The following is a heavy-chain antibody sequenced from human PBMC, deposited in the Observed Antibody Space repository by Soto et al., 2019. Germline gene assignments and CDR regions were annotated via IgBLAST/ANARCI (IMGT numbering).Heavy chain of an antibody. CDR3: AHSATVSHACDI. V-gene: IGHV2-5*02. CDR1: GFSLRISGVG. J-gene: IGHJ3*02. Sequence: QITLKESGPTLVKPTQTLTLTCTFSGFSLRISGVGVGWIRQPPGKALEWLALIYWDDDKRYNPSLKSTHTITKDNSKNQVVPTMTNMDPVDTATYYCAHSATVSHACDIRGQGKMVTGSS. D-gene: IGHD2-15*01. CDR2: IYWDDDK.